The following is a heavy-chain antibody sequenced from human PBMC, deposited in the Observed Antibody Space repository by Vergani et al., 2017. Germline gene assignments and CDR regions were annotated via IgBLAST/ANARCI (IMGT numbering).Heavy chain of an antibody. CDR1: GGTFSSYA. V-gene: IGHV1-69*01. CDR3: ARVRGDCSSTSCHRDVGAFDI. Sequence: QVQLVQSGAEVKKPGSSVKVSCKASGGTFSSYAISWVRQAPGQGIEWMGGIIPIFGTATYAQKFQGRVTITADESTSTAYMELSSLRSEDTAVYYCARVRGDCSSTSCHRDVGAFDIWGQGTMVTVSS. J-gene: IGHJ3*02. CDR2: IIPIFGTA. D-gene: IGHD2-2*01.